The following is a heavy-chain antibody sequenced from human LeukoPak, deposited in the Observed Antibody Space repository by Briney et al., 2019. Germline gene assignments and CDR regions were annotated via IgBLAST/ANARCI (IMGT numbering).Heavy chain of an antibody. V-gene: IGHV3-48*04. CDR1: GFTFSSYS. D-gene: IGHD3-22*01. CDR2: ISSSGSTI. J-gene: IGHJ4*02. Sequence: GGSLRLSCAASGFTFSSYSMNWVRQAPGKGLEWVSYISSSGSTIYYADSVKGRFTISRDNAKNSLYLQMNSLRAEDTAVYYCARDARHITMIVVESPYYFDYWGQGTLVTVSS. CDR3: ARDARHITMIVVESPYYFDY.